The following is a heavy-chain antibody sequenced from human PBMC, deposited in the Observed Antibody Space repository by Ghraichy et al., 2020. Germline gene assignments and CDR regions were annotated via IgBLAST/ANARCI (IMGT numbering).Heavy chain of an antibody. J-gene: IGHJ6*02. D-gene: IGHD7-27*01. CDR1: GFTFSSYS. CDR3: ARDSWDLTGTVYYYYGMDV. Sequence: GGSLRLSCAASGFTFSSYSMNWVRQAPGKGLEWVSYISSSSSTIYYADSVKGRFTISRDNAKNSLYLQMNSLRDEDTAVYYCARDSWDLTGTVYYYYGMDVWGQGTTVTVSS. CDR2: ISSSSSTI. V-gene: IGHV3-48*02.